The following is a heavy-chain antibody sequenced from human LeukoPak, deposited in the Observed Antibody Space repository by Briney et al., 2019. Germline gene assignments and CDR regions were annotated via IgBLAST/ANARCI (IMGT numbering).Heavy chain of an antibody. J-gene: IGHJ4*02. V-gene: IGHV1-46*01. CDR3: ARDLSGNKYGHFDY. Sequence: ASVKVSCKASGYTFTNYYMHWVRQAPGQGLEWMGLINPSGGSTTYAQKFQGRVTMTRDTSTSTVYMELSSLRSEDAAVYYCARDLSGNKYGHFDYWGQGTLVTVSS. D-gene: IGHD1-26*01. CDR2: INPSGGST. CDR1: GYTFTNYY.